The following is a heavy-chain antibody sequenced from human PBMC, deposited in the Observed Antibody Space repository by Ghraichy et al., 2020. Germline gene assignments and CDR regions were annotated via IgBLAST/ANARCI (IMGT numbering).Heavy chain of an antibody. J-gene: IGHJ3*02. CDR1: GFTFSSYA. CDR3: ARDGLQDDSSGYYHDAFDI. Sequence: GGSLRLSCAASGFTFSSYAMHWVRQAPGKGLEWVAVISYDGSNKYYADSVKGRFTISRDNSKNTLYLQMNSLRAEDTAVYYCARDGLQDDSSGYYHDAFDIWGQGTMVTVSS. D-gene: IGHD3-22*01. V-gene: IGHV3-30*04. CDR2: ISYDGSNK.